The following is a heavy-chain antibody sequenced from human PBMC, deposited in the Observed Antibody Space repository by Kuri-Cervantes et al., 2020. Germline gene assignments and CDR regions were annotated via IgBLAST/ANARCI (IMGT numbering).Heavy chain of an antibody. V-gene: IGHV3-30*18. D-gene: IGHD3-22*01. CDR3: AKGPMIVVVRDYYFDY. CDR1: GFTFSSYG. J-gene: IGHJ4*02. Sequence: GGSLRLSCAASGFTFSSYGMHWVRQAPGKGLEWVAVISYDGSNKYYADSVKGRFTISRDNYKNTLYLQMNSLRAEDTAVYYCAKGPMIVVVRDYYFDYWGQGTLVTVSS. CDR2: ISYDGSNK.